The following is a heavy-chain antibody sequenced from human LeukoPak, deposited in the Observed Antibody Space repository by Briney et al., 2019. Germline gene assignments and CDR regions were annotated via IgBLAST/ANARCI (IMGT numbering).Heavy chain of an antibody. CDR1: GFTFSSYA. Sequence: PGGSLRLSCAASGFTFSSYAMHWVRQAPGKGLEWVAVISYDGSNKYYADSVKGQFTISRDNSKNTLYLQMNSLRAEDTAVYYCARDLCTSCYASLYYFDYWGQGTLVTVSS. D-gene: IGHD2-2*01. J-gene: IGHJ4*02. CDR2: ISYDGSNK. CDR3: ARDLCTSCYASLYYFDY. V-gene: IGHV3-30-3*01.